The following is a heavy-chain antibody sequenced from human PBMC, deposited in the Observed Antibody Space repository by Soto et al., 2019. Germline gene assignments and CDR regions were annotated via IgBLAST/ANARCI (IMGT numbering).Heavy chain of an antibody. CDR3: ARSRKNQLLRDALDI. J-gene: IGHJ3*02. CDR1: GYTFTNYG. V-gene: IGHV1-18*01. CDR2: ISAYNGKT. D-gene: IGHD2-2*01. Sequence: ASVKVSCKASGYTFTNYGFSWLRQAPGQGPEWMAWISAYNGKTNHAQKFQGRVIMTTDTSTSTAYMELRSLRSDDTAVYYCARSRKNQLLRDALDISGQGTMVIVSS.